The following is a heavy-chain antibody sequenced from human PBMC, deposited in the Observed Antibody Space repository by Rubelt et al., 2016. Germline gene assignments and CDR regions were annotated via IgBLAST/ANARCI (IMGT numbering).Heavy chain of an antibody. CDR1: GYAFTRNG. CDR2: ISAYNGNT. CDR3: ARDDWFDP. Sequence: QVQLVQSGAEVKKPGASVKVSCKASGYAFTRNGISCVRQAPGQGLEWLGWISAYNGNTNNAQKLQGRVTMTTDTSTCTAYMELRSLRSDDTAVYYWARDDWFDPWGQGTLVTVSS. J-gene: IGHJ5*02. V-gene: IGHV1-18*01.